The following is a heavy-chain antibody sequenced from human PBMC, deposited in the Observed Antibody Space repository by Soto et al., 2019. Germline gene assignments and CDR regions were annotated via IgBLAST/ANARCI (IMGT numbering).Heavy chain of an antibody. CDR2: ISAYNGNT. CDR1: GYAFTSYG. V-gene: IGHV1-18*01. J-gene: IGHJ3*02. Sequence: ASVKVSCKASGYAFTSYGISWVRQAPGQGLEWMGWISAYNGNTNYAQKLQGRVTITTDTSTSTAYMELSSLRSEDTAVYYCARRIAVALDAFDIWGQGTMVTVSS. CDR3: ARRIAVALDAFDI. D-gene: IGHD6-19*01.